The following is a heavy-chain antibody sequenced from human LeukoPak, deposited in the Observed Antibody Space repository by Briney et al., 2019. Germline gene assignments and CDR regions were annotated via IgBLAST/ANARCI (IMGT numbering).Heavy chain of an antibody. CDR3: AKDGWAFRWLQLYGMDV. CDR2: INWNGGST. D-gene: IGHD5-12*01. J-gene: IGHJ6*02. V-gene: IGHV3-20*04. CDR1: GFTFDDYG. Sequence: GGSLRLSCAASGFTFDDYGMSWVRQAPGKGLEWVSGINWNGGSTGYADSVKGRFTISRDNAKNSLYLQMNSLRAEDTALYYCAKDGWAFRWLQLYGMDVWGQGTTVTVSS.